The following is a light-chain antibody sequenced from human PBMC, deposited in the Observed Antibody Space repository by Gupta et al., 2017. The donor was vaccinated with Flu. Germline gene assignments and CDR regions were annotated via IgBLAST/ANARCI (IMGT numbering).Light chain of an antibody. V-gene: IGLV2-11*01. J-gene: IGLJ1*01. CDR3: CSYAGSSSYV. CDR1: SSDVGVYNY. Sequence: QPALTQPRSVSGSPGQSVTISCTGTSSDVGVYNYVSWYQQHPGKAPKLMIYDVSRRPSGVPDRFSGSKSGNTASLTISGLQAEDEADYYCCSYAGSSSYVFGTGTKVTVL. CDR2: DVS.